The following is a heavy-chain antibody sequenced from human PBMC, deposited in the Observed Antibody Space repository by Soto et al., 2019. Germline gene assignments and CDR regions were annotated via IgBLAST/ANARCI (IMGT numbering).Heavy chain of an antibody. CDR2: ISYDGSNK. V-gene: IGHV3-30*18. D-gene: IGHD6-13*01. J-gene: IGHJ5*01. Sequence: QVQLVESGGGVVQPGRSLRLSCAASGFTFSSYGMHWVRQAPGKGLEWVAVISYDGSNKYYADSVKGRFTISRDNSKNSMYLQKNKLRGEGAAVYYFAKDAGYQAHPFDTWGQGTMVTVSS. CDR3: AKDAGYQAHPFDT. CDR1: GFTFSSYG.